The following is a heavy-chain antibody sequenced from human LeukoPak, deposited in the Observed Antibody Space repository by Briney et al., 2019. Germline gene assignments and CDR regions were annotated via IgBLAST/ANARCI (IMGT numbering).Heavy chain of an antibody. CDR1: GYTFTSNY. D-gene: IGHD3-22*01. CDR3: ARTHYYDSSGYSGDAFDI. J-gene: IGHJ3*02. V-gene: IGHV1-46*01. Sequence: ASVKVSCKXSGYTFTSNYMHWVRQAPRQGLEWMGIINPSGGSTSYAQKFQGRVTMTRDTSTSTVYVELSSLRSEDTAVYYCARTHYYDSSGYSGDAFDIWGQGTMVTVSS. CDR2: INPSGGST.